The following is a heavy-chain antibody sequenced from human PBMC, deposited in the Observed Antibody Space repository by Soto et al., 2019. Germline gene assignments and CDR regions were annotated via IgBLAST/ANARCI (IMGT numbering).Heavy chain of an antibody. CDR1: GLTFGTTG. Sequence: QLLQSGGGLVQPGGSVTLSCAASGLTFGTTGISWVRQAPGEGLEWVSTIDGSGGIKYYAQSGTGRFTISRDNSRNTAYLPMNRLRGDDTALYYCLKNSGGFNTWGQGDVVSVPS. D-gene: IGHD3-10*01. CDR3: LKNSGGFNT. J-gene: IGHJ4*02. V-gene: IGHV3-23*01. CDR2: IDGSGGIK.